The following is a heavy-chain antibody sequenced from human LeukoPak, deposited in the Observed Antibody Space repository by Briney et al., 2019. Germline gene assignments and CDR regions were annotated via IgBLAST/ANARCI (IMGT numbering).Heavy chain of an antibody. V-gene: IGHV1-69*04. Sequence: SVKVSCKASGGTFSSYAISWVRQAPGQGLKWMGRIIPILGIANYAQKFQGRVTITADKSTSTAYMELSSLRSEDTAVYYCASPAALCGGDCLIWGQGTMVTVSS. CDR1: GGTFSSYA. CDR2: IIPILGIA. J-gene: IGHJ3*02. D-gene: IGHD2-21*02. CDR3: ASPAALCGGDCLI.